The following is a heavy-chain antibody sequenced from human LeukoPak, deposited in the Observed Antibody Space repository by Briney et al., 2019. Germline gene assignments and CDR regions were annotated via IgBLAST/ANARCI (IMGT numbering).Heavy chain of an antibody. V-gene: IGHV4-39*01. D-gene: IGHD3-22*01. CDR1: GGSISSSSYY. J-gene: IGHJ4*02. Sequence: SETLSLTRTVSGGSISSSSYYWGWIRQPPGKGLEWIGSIYYSGSTYYNPSLKSRVTISVDTSKNQFSLKLSSVTAADTAVYYCARHLHDSSGYYLNWGQGTLVTVSS. CDR3: ARHLHDSSGYYLN. CDR2: IYYSGST.